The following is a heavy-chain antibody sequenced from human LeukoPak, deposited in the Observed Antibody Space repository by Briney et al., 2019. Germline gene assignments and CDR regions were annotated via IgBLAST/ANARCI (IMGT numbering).Heavy chain of an antibody. CDR3: ARDSGSYFFVDWFDP. CDR1: GYTFTGYY. CDR2: INPNSGGT. Sequence: ASVKVSCKASGYTFTGYYMHWVRQAPGQGLEWMGWINPNSGGTNYAQKFQGRVTMTRDTSISTAYMELSRLRSDDTAGYYCARDSGSYFFVDWFDPWGQGTLVTVSS. V-gene: IGHV1-2*02. J-gene: IGHJ5*02. D-gene: IGHD1-26*01.